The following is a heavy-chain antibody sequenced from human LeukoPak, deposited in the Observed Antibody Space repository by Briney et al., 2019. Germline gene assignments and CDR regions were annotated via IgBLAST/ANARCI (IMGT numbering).Heavy chain of an antibody. D-gene: IGHD2-21*02. V-gene: IGHV4-30-4*01. CDR2: IYYSGST. J-gene: IGHJ3*02. CDR1: GGSISSGDYY. Sequence: PSETLSLTCTVSGGSISSGDYYWSWIRPPPGKGLEWIGYIYYSGSTYYNPSLKSRVTISVDTSKNQFSLKLSSVTAADTAVYYCARAPVTLPPLAFDIWGQGTMVTVSS. CDR3: ARAPVTLPPLAFDI.